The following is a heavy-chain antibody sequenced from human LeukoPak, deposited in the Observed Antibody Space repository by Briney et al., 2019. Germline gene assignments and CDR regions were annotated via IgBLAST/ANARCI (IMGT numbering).Heavy chain of an antibody. CDR3: ARFTYCGGDCRPYYYYMDV. V-gene: IGHV3-30*02. CDR2: IRYDGSNK. D-gene: IGHD2-21*02. J-gene: IGHJ6*03. Sequence: GGSLRLSCAASGFTFSSYGMHWVRQAPGKGLEWVAFIRYDGSNKYYADSVKGRFTISRDNSKNTLYLQMNSLRAEDTAVYYCARFTYCGGDCRPYYYYMDVWGKGTTVTISS. CDR1: GFTFSSYG.